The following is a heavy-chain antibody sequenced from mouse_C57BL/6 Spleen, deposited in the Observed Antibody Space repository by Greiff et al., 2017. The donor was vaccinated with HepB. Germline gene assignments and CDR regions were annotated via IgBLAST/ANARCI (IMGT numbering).Heavy chain of an antibody. D-gene: IGHD1-1*01. CDR3: ARLLSTYYGSSYGYFDV. CDR2: IYPGDGDT. Sequence: VQLQQSGPELVKPGASVKISCKASGYAFSSSWMNWVKQRPGKGLEWIGRIYPGDGDTNYNGKFKGKATLTADKSSSTAYMQLSSLTSEDSAVYFCARLLSTYYGSSYGYFDVWGTGTTVTVSS. CDR1: GYAFSSSW. V-gene: IGHV1-82*01. J-gene: IGHJ1*03.